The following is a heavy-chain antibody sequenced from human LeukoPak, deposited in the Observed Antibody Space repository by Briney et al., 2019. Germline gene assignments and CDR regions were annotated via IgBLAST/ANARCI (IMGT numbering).Heavy chain of an antibody. Sequence: AGGSLRLSCAASGFTFSSYGMHWVRQAPGKGLEWVAVISYDGSNKYYADSVKGRFTISRDNSKNTLYPQMGSLRAEDMAVYYCASGGGDCSSSNCYSAYWGQGTLVTVSS. CDR2: ISYDGSNK. J-gene: IGHJ4*02. D-gene: IGHD2-2*02. V-gene: IGHV3-30*03. CDR3: ASGGGDCSSSNCYSAY. CDR1: GFTFSSYG.